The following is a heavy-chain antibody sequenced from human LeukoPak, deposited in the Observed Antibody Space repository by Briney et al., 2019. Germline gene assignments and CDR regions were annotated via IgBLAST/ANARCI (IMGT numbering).Heavy chain of an antibody. J-gene: IGHJ3*02. Sequence: SETLSLTCTVSGGSISSYYWSWIRQPPGKGLEWIGYIYYSGSTNYNPSLKSRVTISVDTSKNQFSLKLSSVTAADTAVYYCASSPLNLRWGIVPAAMPEAFDIWGQGTMVTVSS. V-gene: IGHV4-59*01. CDR2: IYYSGST. CDR3: ASSPLNLRWGIVPAAMPEAFDI. D-gene: IGHD2-2*01. CDR1: GGSISSYY.